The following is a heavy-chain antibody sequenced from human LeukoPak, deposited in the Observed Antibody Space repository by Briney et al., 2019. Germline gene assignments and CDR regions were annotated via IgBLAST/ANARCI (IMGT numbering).Heavy chain of an antibody. CDR2: ISGSGGST. Sequence: GGSLRLSCAASGFTFSSYAMSWVRQAPGKGLEWVSAISGSGGSTYYADSVKGRFTISGDNSKNTLYLQMNSLRAEDTAVYYCAKDPRIAARPNNWFDPWGQGTLVTVSS. D-gene: IGHD6-6*01. CDR1: GFTFSSYA. J-gene: IGHJ5*02. V-gene: IGHV3-23*01. CDR3: AKDPRIAARPNNWFDP.